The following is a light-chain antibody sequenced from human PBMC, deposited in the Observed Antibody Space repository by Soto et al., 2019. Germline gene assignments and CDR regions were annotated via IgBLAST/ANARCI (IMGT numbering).Light chain of an antibody. CDR2: DVA. CDR1: QSVSSN. J-gene: IGKJ5*01. CDR3: QQYNNWPPIT. V-gene: IGKV3-15*01. Sequence: EIAMTQSPATLSLSPGERATLSCRASQSVSSNLAWYQQKPGQSPRLLIYDVATRATDIPARFSGSGSGTEFTITMSSLQSEDFAVYYCQQYNNWPPITFGQGTRLEIK.